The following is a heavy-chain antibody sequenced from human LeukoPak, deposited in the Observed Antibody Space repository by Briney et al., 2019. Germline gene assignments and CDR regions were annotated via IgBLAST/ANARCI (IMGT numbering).Heavy chain of an antibody. CDR2: IILILGIA. J-gene: IGHJ4*02. CDR1: GGTFSSYA. Sequence: SVKVSCTASGGTFSSYAVSWVRQAPGQGLEWMGRIILILGIANYAKKFQGRVTITADKSTSTAYMELSSLRSEDMAVYYCSRESSGWYNYWGQGTLVTVSS. D-gene: IGHD6-19*01. V-gene: IGHV1-69*04. CDR3: SRESSGWYNY.